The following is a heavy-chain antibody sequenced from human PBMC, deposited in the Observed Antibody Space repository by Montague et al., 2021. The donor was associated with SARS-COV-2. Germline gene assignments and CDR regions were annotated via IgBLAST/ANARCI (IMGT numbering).Heavy chain of an antibody. Sequence: SLRLSCAASGFTFSTYELNCVRQAPAKGLQWVSYICSSVSTIYYSDSVHGRFTISGDNAKNSLYLQMNNLRAEDTAVYYFTRDLELVFVPDVIDYWGQGTLVIVSS. CDR1: GFTFSTYE. J-gene: IGHJ4*02. CDR3: TRDLELVFVPDVIDY. D-gene: IGHD2-2*01. V-gene: IGHV3-48*03. CDR2: ICSSVSTI.